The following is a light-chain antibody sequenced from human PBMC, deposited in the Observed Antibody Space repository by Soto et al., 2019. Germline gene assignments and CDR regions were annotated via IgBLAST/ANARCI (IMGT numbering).Light chain of an antibody. CDR3: MQGIQLPQT. V-gene: IGKV2D-29*01. CDR2: EVF. J-gene: IGKJ1*01. Sequence: DIGMTQSPLSLSVTPGQPASISCKSSQSLLYVDGKTYLYWYLQKSGQPPQLLIYEVFNRISGVPDRCSGSGSGTDFTLKISRVEAEDVGIYYYMQGIQLPQTFGQGTKVEIK. CDR1: QSLLYVDGKTY.